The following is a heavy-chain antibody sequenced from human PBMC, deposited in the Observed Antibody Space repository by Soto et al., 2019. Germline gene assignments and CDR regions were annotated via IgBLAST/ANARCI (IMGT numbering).Heavy chain of an antibody. D-gene: IGHD3-16*01. CDR1: GYTFSDFD. CDR2: MNAKSGDT. CDR3: ARGNPFNYAGFDV. Sequence: ASVRVSCKASGYTFSDFDINWLRQAAGQGPEWMGWMNAKSGDTFSAQRLQGKFNMTWDTSLSTAYMEVGSLTSDDAAIYYCARGNPFNYAGFDVWGQGTTVTVSS. J-gene: IGHJ6*02. V-gene: IGHV1-8*01.